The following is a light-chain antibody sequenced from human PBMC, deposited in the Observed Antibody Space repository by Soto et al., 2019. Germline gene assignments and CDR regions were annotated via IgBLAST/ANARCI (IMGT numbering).Light chain of an antibody. CDR3: QKSFSAPQWT. V-gene: IGKV1-39*01. CDR1: DNIAKY. Sequence: DIQTTQSQSSISAAVGDRVTITCLTGDNIAKYLNWYQQKPGQVHKLMIVAAYRLQSGVPKRFSGSGSGTDFTLTIKNLKPEDFATYYCQKSFSAPQWT. J-gene: IGKJ1*01. CDR2: AAY.